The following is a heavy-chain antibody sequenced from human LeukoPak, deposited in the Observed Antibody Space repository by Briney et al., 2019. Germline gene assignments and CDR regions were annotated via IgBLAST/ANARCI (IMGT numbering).Heavy chain of an antibody. CDR1: GGSISSYY. D-gene: IGHD6-19*01. V-gene: IGHV4-59*01. CDR3: ARDSPYSSGWEHFDY. Sequence: SETLSLTCTVSGGSISSYYWSWIRQPPGKGLEWIGYIYYSGSTNYNPSLKSRVTISVDTSKNQFSLKLSSVTAADTAVYYRARDSPYSSGWEHFDYWGQGTLVTVSS. J-gene: IGHJ4*02. CDR2: IYYSGST.